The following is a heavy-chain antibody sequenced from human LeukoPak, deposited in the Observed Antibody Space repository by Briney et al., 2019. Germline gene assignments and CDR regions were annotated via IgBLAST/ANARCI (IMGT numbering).Heavy chain of an antibody. J-gene: IGHJ4*02. CDR2: IIPIFGTA. V-gene: IGHV1-69*05. D-gene: IGHD3-10*01. CDR1: GGTFSSYA. Sequence: ASVKVSCKASGGTFSSYAISWVRQAPGQGLEWMGGIIPIFGTANYAQKFQGRVTITTDESTSTAYMELSSLRSEETAVYYCARDKLVTYYYGSGSHDADWGQGTLVTVSS. CDR3: ARDKLVTYYYGSGSHDAD.